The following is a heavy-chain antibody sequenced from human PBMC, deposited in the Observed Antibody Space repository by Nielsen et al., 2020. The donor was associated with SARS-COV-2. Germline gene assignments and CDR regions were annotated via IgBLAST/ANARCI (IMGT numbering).Heavy chain of an antibody. J-gene: IGHJ6*03. Sequence: SETLSLTCAVSGESFSGYYWSWIRQPPGKGLEWIGEVNYRGGTNYNPSLKSRVTISMDASKNQFSLNLSSVTAADTAVYYCARGYNWNRYYSYYMDVWGKGTTVTVSS. V-gene: IGHV4-34*01. CDR2: VNYRGGT. CDR1: GESFSGYY. D-gene: IGHD1/OR15-1a*01. CDR3: ARGYNWNRYYSYYMDV.